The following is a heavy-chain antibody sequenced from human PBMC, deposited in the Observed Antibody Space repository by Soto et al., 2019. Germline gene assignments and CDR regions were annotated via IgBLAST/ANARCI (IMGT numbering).Heavy chain of an antibody. J-gene: IGHJ4*02. Sequence: EVQLLESGGGLVQPGGSLRLSCAASGFTFSSYAMSWVRQATGKGLEWVSAISGSGGSTYYADSVKGRFTISRDNSKKKLYLQMNSLRAEDTAVYYCAYIRTHFESCGQGTLVTVSS. V-gene: IGHV3-23*01. CDR2: ISGSGGST. CDR1: GFTFSSYA. CDR3: AYIRTHFES.